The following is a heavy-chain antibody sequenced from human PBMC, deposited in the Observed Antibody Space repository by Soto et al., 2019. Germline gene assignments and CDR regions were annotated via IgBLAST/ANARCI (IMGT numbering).Heavy chain of an antibody. J-gene: IGHJ4*02. CDR1: GFTFTSYT. D-gene: IGHD6-13*01. V-gene: IGHV3-21*06. Sequence: GGSLRLSCAASGFTFTSYTMNWVRQAPGKGLEWVSSISSSSDYIYYADSMKGRVTISRDNAKNSLFLDMNSLTGEDTAVYYCARARVYATGPLDFCGQGTLVTVSS. CDR3: ARARVYATGPLDF. CDR2: ISSSSDYI.